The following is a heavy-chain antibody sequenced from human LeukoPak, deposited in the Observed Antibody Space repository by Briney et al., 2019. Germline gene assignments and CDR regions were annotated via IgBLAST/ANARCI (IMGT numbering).Heavy chain of an antibody. CDR2: IYYSGST. J-gene: IGHJ4*02. D-gene: IGHD2-15*01. CDR3: ARHEGMVAASFDY. V-gene: IGHV4-39*01. CDR1: GGSISSSSYY. Sequence: PSETLSLACTVSGGSISSSSYYWGWIRQPPGKGLEWIGSIYYSGSTYYNPSLKSRVTISVDTSKNQFSLKLSSETAADTAVYYCARHEGMVAASFDYWGQGTLVTVSS.